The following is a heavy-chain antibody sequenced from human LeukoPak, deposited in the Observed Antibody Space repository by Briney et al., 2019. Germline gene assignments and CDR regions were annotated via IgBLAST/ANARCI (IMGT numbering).Heavy chain of an antibody. CDR3: AKLIAVAGTENAFDI. CDR1: GFTFSSYA. J-gene: IGHJ3*02. Sequence: PGGSLRLSCAASGFTFSSYAISWVRQAPGKGLEWVSAISGSGGSTYYADSVKGRFTISRDNSKNTLYLQMNSLRAEDTAVYYCAKLIAVAGTENAFDIWGQGTMVTVSS. V-gene: IGHV3-23*01. CDR2: ISGSGGST. D-gene: IGHD6-19*01.